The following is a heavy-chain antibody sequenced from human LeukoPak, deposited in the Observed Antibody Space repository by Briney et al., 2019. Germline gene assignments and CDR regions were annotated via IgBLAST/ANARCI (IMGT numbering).Heavy chain of an antibody. CDR2: VYYRGST. CDR3: ARGPVEELLHNWFDP. V-gene: IGHV4-39*01. CDR1: GGSISSRSYY. D-gene: IGHD2-15*01. Sequence: SETLSLTCTVSGGSISSRSYYWGWIRQPPGKGLEWIGTVYYRGSTYYSPSLKSRVTISVDTSKNQFSLKLSSVTAADTAVYYCARGPVEELLHNWFDPWGQGALVTVSS. J-gene: IGHJ5*02.